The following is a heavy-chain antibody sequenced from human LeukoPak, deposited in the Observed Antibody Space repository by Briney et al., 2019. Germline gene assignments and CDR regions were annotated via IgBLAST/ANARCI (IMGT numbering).Heavy chain of an antibody. D-gene: IGHD2-15*01. V-gene: IGHV1-8*01. CDR3: AVRPRYCSGGSCYRGGGFDY. CDR2: MNPNSGNT. J-gene: IGHJ4*02. CDR1: GYTFTSYD. Sequence: ASVTVSCKASGYTFTSYDINWVRQATGQGLEWMGWMNPNSGNTGYAQKFQGRVTMTRNTSISTAYMELSSLRSEDTAVYYCAVRPRYCSGGSCYRGGGFDYWGQGTLVTVSS.